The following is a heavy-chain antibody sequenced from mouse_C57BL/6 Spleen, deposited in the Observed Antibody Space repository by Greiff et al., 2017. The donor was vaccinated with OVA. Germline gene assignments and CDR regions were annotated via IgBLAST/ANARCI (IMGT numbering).Heavy chain of an antibody. D-gene: IGHD1-1*01. CDR3: ARFYYYGSSYDYYAMDY. J-gene: IGHJ4*01. CDR1: GYTFTSYW. CDR2: IYPGSGST. V-gene: IGHV1-55*01. Sequence: QVQLQQPGAELVKPGASVKMSCKASGYTFTSYWITWVKQRPGQGLEWIGDIYPGSGSTNYNEKFKSKATLTVDTSSSTAYMQLSSLTSEDSAVYYCARFYYYGSSYDYYAMDYWGQGTSVTVSS.